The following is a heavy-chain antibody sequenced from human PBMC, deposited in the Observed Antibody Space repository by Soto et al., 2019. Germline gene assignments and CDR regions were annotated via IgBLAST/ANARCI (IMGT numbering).Heavy chain of an antibody. Sequence: QVQLVQSGAEEKKPGASVKVSCKASGYTFTSHAMHWVRQAPGQRLEWMGWINAGNGNTKYSQKFQGRVTITTDTSASTAYMELSSLRSEDTVVYYCARDGIAAAGTSWFDPWGQGTLVTVSS. CDR1: GYTFTSHA. J-gene: IGHJ5*02. D-gene: IGHD6-13*01. CDR2: INAGNGNT. CDR3: ARDGIAAAGTSWFDP. V-gene: IGHV1-3*05.